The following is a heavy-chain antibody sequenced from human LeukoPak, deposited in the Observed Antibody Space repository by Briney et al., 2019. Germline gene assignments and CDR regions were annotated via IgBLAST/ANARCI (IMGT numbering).Heavy chain of an antibody. D-gene: IGHD5-18*01. Sequence: GASVKVSCKASGYTFTSYYMHWVRQAPGQGLEWMGIINPSGGSTSYAQKFQGRVTMTRDMSISTAYMELSRLRSDDTAVYYCARIPWIQLPGALGYWGQGTLVTVSS. V-gene: IGHV1-46*01. J-gene: IGHJ4*02. CDR2: INPSGGST. CDR3: ARIPWIQLPGALGY. CDR1: GYTFTSYY.